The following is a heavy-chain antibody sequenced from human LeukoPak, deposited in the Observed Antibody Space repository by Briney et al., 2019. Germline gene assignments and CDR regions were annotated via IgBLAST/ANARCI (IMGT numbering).Heavy chain of an antibody. V-gene: IGHV1-2*02. Sequence: ASVKVSCKASGYTFTGYYMHWVRRAPGQGLEWMGWINPNSGGTNYAQKFQGRVTMTRDTSISTAYMELSRLRSDDTAVYYCARVGDMGYDSSGYYGVDYWGQGTLVTVSS. CDR2: INPNSGGT. CDR1: GYTFTGYY. CDR3: ARVGDMGYDSSGYYGVDY. J-gene: IGHJ4*02. D-gene: IGHD3-22*01.